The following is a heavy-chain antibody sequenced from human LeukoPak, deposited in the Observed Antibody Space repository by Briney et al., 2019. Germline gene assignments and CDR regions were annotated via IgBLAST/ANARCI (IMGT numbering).Heavy chain of an antibody. D-gene: IGHD3-16*01. CDR2: ISGSGGST. CDR1: GFTFSSYA. J-gene: IGHJ4*02. Sequence: GGSLRLSCAASGFTFSSYAMSWVRQAPGKGLEWVSGISGSGGSTYYADFVKGRFTISRDNSKNTLYLQMNSLRAEDTAVYYCAKGQDSHAYTPQYWGQGTLVTVSS. V-gene: IGHV3-23*01. CDR3: AKGQDSHAYTPQY.